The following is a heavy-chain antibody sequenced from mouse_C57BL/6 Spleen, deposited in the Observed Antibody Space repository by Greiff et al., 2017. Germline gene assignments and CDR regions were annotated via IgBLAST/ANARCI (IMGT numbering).Heavy chain of an antibody. D-gene: IGHD3-2*02. CDR2: INPNNGGT. CDR3: ARRETAQASYAMDY. V-gene: IGHV1-26*01. Sequence: VQLQQSGPELVKPGASVQISCKASGYTFTDYYMNWVKQSHGKSLEWIGDINPNNGGTSYNQKFKGKATLTVDKSSSTAYMELRSLTSEDSAVYYCARRETAQASYAMDYWGQGTSVTVSS. CDR1: GYTFTDYY. J-gene: IGHJ4*01.